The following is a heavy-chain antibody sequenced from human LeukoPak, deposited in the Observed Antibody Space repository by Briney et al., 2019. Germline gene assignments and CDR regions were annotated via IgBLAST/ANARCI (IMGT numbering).Heavy chain of an antibody. D-gene: IGHD2-2*01. Sequence: PGGSLRLSCAASGFTFSSYGMHWVRQAPGKGLEWVAVISYDGSNKYYADSVKGRFTISRDNSKNTLYLQMNSLRVEDTAMYFCARDLGDIVLEPPSIHFDLWGRGTLVTVSS. J-gene: IGHJ2*01. CDR3: ARDLGDIVLEPPSIHFDL. V-gene: IGHV3-30*12. CDR1: GFTFSSYG. CDR2: ISYDGSNK.